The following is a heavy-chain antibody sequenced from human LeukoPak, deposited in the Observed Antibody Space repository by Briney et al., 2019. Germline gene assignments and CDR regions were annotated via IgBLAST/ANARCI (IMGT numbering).Heavy chain of an antibody. J-gene: IGHJ5*02. CDR1: GFTFSSYG. V-gene: IGHV3-30*02. D-gene: IGHD3-10*01. CDR3: AKEGQEEWFGESPNWFDP. Sequence: PGGSLRLSCAASGFTFSSYGMHWVRQAPGKGLEWVAFIRYDGSNKYYADSVKGRFTISRDNSKNTLYLQMNSLRAEDTAVYYCAKEGQEEWFGESPNWFDPWGQGTLVTVSS. CDR2: IRYDGSNK.